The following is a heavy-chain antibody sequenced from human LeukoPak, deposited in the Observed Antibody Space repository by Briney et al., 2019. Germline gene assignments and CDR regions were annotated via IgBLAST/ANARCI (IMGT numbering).Heavy chain of an antibody. CDR3: ASRSSLDTSSGWYYDY. J-gene: IGHJ4*02. CDR1: GGSISIGGYY. D-gene: IGHD6-19*01. V-gene: IGHV4-31*03. Sequence: SETLSLTCTVSGGSISIGGYYWSWIRQHPGKGLEWIGHIYYSGSTYHNPSLKSRVTISVDTSKNQFSLKLSSVTAADTAVYYCASRSSLDTSSGWYYDYWGQGTLVTVSS. CDR2: IYYSGST.